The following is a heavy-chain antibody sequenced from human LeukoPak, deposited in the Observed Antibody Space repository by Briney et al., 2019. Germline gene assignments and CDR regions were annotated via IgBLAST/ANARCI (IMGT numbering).Heavy chain of an antibody. J-gene: IGHJ4*02. CDR3: FSTRTYYYDSSGYQNHDY. D-gene: IGHD3-22*01. CDR2: IIPIFGTA. CDR1: GGTFSSYA. V-gene: IGHV1-69*01. Sequence: SVKVSCKASGGTFSSYAISWVRQAPGQGLEWMGGIIPIFGTANYAQKFQGRVTITADESTSTAYMELSSLRSEDTAVYYCFSTRTYYYDSSGYQNHDYWGQGTLVTASS.